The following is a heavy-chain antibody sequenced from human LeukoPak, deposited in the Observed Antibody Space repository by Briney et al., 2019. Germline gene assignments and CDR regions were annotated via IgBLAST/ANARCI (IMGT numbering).Heavy chain of an antibody. CDR3: ARGNGNLGGRLDP. V-gene: IGHV3-66*01. J-gene: IGHJ5*02. Sequence: GGSLRLSCAASGFRVSGIHMNWVRQAPGKNLEWVSGLYSGGATYYADSLGGRFTISRDSSKNTVYLQMTSLRVDDSAIYYCARGNGNLGGRLDPWGQGTRVTVSS. CDR1: GFRVSGIH. D-gene: IGHD4-23*01. CDR2: LYSGGAT.